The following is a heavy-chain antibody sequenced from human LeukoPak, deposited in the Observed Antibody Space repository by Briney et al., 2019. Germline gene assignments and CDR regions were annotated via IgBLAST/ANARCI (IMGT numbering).Heavy chain of an antibody. J-gene: IGHJ4*02. CDR1: GFPFSSYW. V-gene: IGHV3-74*03. CDR3: SRSQFDY. Sequence: GGSLRLSCEPSGFPFSSYWMLWVRQAPGKGLVWVSRISGDGTIKTYADFLRGRFTISRDNTKNILYLQMNSLKVEDTAIYCCSRSQFDYWGQGVLVTVSS. CDR2: ISGDGTIK.